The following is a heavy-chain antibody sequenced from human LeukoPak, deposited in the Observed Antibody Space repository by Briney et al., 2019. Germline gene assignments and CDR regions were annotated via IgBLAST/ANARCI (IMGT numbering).Heavy chain of an antibody. CDR2: IYSGGST. J-gene: IGHJ5*02. CDR1: GFTVSSNY. Sequence: GGSLRLSCAASGFTVSSNYMSWVRQAPGKGLEWVSVIYSGGSTYYADSVRGRFTISRDNSKNTLYLQTNSLRAEDTAVYYCASLDPGDWFDPWGQGTLVTVSS. CDR3: ASLDPGDWFDP. V-gene: IGHV3-53*01. D-gene: IGHD3-10*01.